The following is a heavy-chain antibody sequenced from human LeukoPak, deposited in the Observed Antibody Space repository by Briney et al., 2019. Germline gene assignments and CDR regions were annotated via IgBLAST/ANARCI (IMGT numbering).Heavy chain of an antibody. D-gene: IGHD5-18*01. Sequence: SVKVSCKASGGTFSSYAIGWVRQAPGQGLEWMGRIIPILGIANYAQKFQGRVTITADKSTSTAYMELSSLRSEDTAVYYCARDRGYSYGYNFYWGQGTLVTVSS. V-gene: IGHV1-69*04. CDR1: GGTFSSYA. CDR2: IIPILGIA. CDR3: ARDRGYSYGYNFY. J-gene: IGHJ4*02.